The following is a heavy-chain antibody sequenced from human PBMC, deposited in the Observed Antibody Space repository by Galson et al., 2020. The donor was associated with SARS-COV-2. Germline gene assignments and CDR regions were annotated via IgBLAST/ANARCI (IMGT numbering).Heavy chain of an antibody. CDR2: INTNTGNP. J-gene: IGHJ5*02. Sequence: ASVKVSCKASGYTFSTYGINWVRQAPGQGLEWMAWINTNTGNPTYAQGFTGRFVFSLDTSVSTAYLQISSLKAEDTAVYYCARVADTTGSNWFDPWGQGTLVTVSS. V-gene: IGHV7-4-1*02. CDR3: ARVADTTGSNWFDP. CDR1: GYTFSTYG. D-gene: IGHD3-22*01.